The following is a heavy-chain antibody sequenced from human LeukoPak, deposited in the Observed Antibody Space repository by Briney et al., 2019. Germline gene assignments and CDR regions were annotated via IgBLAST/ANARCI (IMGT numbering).Heavy chain of an antibody. Sequence: SETLSLTCAVYGESFSDYYWTWNRQPPGKGLEWIGEIEDSGSTNSNPSLKSRVTLSVDTSKSQFSLRLNSVTAADTAVYFCARSVSREGHNFIAYYFDYWSQGTLVTVS. V-gene: IGHV4-34*01. CDR2: IEDSGST. CDR1: GESFSDYY. J-gene: IGHJ4*02. CDR3: ARSVSREGHNFIAYYFDY. D-gene: IGHD5-24*01.